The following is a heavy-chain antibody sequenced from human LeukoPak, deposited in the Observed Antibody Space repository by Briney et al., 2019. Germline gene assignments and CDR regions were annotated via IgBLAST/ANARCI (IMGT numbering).Heavy chain of an antibody. CDR1: GFSFDDHA. CDR2: INWDGSLI. D-gene: IGHD2-21*02. CDR3: ARSFLAYCGGDCYSIGY. J-gene: IGHJ4*02. Sequence: PGGSLRLSCAASGFSFDDHAMHWVRQAPGKGLEWVSLINWDGSLIYYGDSVRGRFTISRDNAKNTLYLQMNSLRAEDTAVYYCARSFLAYCGGDCYSIGYWGQGTLVTVSS. V-gene: IGHV3-43D*03.